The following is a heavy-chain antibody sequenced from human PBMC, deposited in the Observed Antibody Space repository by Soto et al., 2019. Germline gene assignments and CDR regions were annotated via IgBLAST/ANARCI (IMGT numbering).Heavy chain of an antibody. CDR2: INPNSGGT. V-gene: IGHV1-2*04. CDR3: ARDPAIAAAGSWFDP. J-gene: IGHJ5*02. Sequence: QVQLVQSGAEVKQPGASVKVSCKASGYTFTDCYIHWVRQAPGQGLEWMGWINPNSGGTHYAQKFQDWVTMSRDTSISTAYMELSSLRSDDTAVYYGARDPAIAAAGSWFDPWGHGTLVTVSS. CDR1: GYTFTDCY. D-gene: IGHD6-13*01.